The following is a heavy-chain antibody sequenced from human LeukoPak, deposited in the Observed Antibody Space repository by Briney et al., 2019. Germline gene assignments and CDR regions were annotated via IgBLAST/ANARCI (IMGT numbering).Heavy chain of an antibody. Sequence: GGSLRLSCAASGFTFSTYVMSWVRQAPGKGLEWVSAIGGSGTSTYYADAEKGRFTISRDNSKNTLYLQLNSLRAEDTAVYYCAGSGNYYRPYDYWGQGTLVTVSS. J-gene: IGHJ4*02. V-gene: IGHV3-23*01. CDR1: GFTFSTYV. CDR3: AGSGNYYRPYDY. CDR2: IGGSGTST. D-gene: IGHD1-26*01.